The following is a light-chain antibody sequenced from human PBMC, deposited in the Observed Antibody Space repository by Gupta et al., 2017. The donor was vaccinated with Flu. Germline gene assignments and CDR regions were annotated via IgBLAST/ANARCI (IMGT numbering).Light chain of an antibody. V-gene: IGKV1-39*01. CDR3: QQSYNVPRT. Sequence: PSSLSASVGDRVTITCRASQSISSSLPWYQQKPGKAPKLLIDAASSLQSGVPSRFSGSGSGTDFTLTITILQPEDFAPYLCQQSYNVPRTFGEGTKVEVK. CDR2: AAS. CDR1: QSISSS. J-gene: IGKJ4*02.